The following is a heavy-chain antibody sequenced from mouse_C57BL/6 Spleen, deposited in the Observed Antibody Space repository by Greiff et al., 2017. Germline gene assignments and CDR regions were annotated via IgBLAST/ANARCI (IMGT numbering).Heavy chain of an antibody. J-gene: IGHJ2*01. D-gene: IGHD2-5*01. CDR3: TRGRLYSNYRYFDY. CDR2: ISSGGDYI. CDR1: GFTFSSYA. V-gene: IGHV5-9-1*02. Sequence: EVKLVESGEGLVKPGGSLKLSCAASGFTFSSYAMSWVRQPPEKRLEWVAYISSGGDYIYYADTVKGRFTISRDNARNTLYLQMSNLKSEDTAMSYCTRGRLYSNYRYFDYWGQGTTLTVSS.